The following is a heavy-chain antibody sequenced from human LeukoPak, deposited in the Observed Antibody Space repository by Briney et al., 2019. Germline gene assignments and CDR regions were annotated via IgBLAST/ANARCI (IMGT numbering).Heavy chain of an antibody. J-gene: IGHJ5*02. D-gene: IGHD1-26*01. V-gene: IGHV1-69*01. CDR1: GGTFSSYA. CDR3: ARDPFRAYSGSYELFA. Sequence: SVKVSCKASGGTFSSYAISWVRQAPGQGLEWMGGIIPIFGTANYAQKFQGRVTITADESTSTAYMELSSLRSEDTAVYYCARDPFRAYSGSYELFASGQGTLVTVSS. CDR2: IIPIFGTA.